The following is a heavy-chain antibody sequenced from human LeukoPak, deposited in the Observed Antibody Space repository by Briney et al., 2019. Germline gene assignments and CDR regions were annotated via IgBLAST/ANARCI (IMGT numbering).Heavy chain of an antibody. CDR3: ANILGGYDSSGYYPDY. D-gene: IGHD3-22*01. Sequence: GRSLRLSCAASGFTFSSYCMHWVRQAPGKGLEWVAVISYDGSNKYYADSVKGRFTISRDNSKNTLYLQMNSLRAEDTAVYYCANILGGYDSSGYYPDYWGQGTLVTVSS. CDR1: GFTFSSYC. CDR2: ISYDGSNK. V-gene: IGHV3-30*18. J-gene: IGHJ4*02.